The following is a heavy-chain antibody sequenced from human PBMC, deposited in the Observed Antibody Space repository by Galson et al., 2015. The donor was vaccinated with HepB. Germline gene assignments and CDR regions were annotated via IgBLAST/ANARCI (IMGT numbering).Heavy chain of an antibody. J-gene: IGHJ4*02. CDR2: IKQDGSEK. CDR1: GFTFSSYW. CDR3: ARDLYDLAVYYFDY. Sequence: SLRLSCAASGFTFSSYWMSWVRQAPGKGLEWVANIKQDGSEKYYVDSVKGRFTISRDNAKNSLYLQMNSLRAEDTAVYYCARDLYDLAVYYFDYWGQGTLVTVSS. V-gene: IGHV3-7*03. D-gene: IGHD3-3*01.